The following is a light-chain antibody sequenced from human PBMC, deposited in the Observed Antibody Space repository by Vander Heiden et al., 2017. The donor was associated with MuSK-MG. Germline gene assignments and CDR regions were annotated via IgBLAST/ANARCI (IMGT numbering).Light chain of an antibody. Sequence: SSELTQDPAVSVALGQTVRITCQGDSLRSYYSSWYQPKSVQAPVLVIYGKNSRPSGIPDRFSGSRSRNTASLTITGAQAEDEADYYCNSRDSSGNHLVFGGGTKLTVL. CDR3: NSRDSSGNHLV. J-gene: IGLJ3*02. V-gene: IGLV3-19*01. CDR1: SLRSYY. CDR2: GKN.